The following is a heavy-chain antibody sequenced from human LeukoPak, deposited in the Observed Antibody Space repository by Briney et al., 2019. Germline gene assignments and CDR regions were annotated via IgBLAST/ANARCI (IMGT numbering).Heavy chain of an antibody. CDR1: GFTFSDYY. J-gene: IGHJ4*02. Sequence: GGSLRLSCAASGFTFSDYYMSWIRQAPGEGLEWISYISSTSSFTNYADSVKGRFTISRDNAKNSLYLSMNSLRAEDTAVYYCARSRGSSGYYRGFDYWGQGTLVTVSS. CDR2: ISSTSSFT. D-gene: IGHD3-22*01. CDR3: ARSRGSSGYYRGFDY. V-gene: IGHV3-11*03.